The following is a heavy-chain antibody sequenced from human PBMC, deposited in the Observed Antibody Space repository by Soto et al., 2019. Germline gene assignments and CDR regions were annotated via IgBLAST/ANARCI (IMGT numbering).Heavy chain of an antibody. CDR3: ATAAYSTSWYDF. CDR2: INPSGGST. Sequence: QVQLVQSGAEVKKPGASVKLSGKSSEYTFTDYYIHWVRQAPGQGLEWMGLINPSGGSTSYAQKFHGRVTMTRDTSTSTVYMELSSLRSEDTAVYYCATAAYSTSWYDFWGQGTLVTVSS. CDR1: EYTFTDYY. V-gene: IGHV1-46*01. J-gene: IGHJ5*01. D-gene: IGHD6-13*01.